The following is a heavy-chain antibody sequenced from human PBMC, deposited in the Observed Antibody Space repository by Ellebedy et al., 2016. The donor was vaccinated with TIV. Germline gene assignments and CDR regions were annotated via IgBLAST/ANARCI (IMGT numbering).Heavy chain of an antibody. CDR2: IPDDGRAT. Sequence: GGSLRLSCAASGFTFSSYPMHWVRQAPGKGLEYVSGIPDDGRATYYADSVKGRFTISRDNSKNTLYLQMGSLKPEDMAVYYCARSQWPPYYSDYWGQGTLVTVSS. J-gene: IGHJ4*02. CDR3: ARSQWPPYYSDY. V-gene: IGHV3-64*02. CDR1: GFTFSSYP. D-gene: IGHD6-19*01.